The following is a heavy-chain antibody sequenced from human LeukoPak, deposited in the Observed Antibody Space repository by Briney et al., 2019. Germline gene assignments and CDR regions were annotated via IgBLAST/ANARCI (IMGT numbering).Heavy chain of an antibody. CDR2: ISGSGGST. D-gene: IGHD1-26*01. V-gene: IGHV3-23*01. J-gene: IGHJ4*02. Sequence: GSLSLSCAASGFTFSSYAMSWVRPAPGKGLEWVSAISGSGGSTYYADSVKGRFTISRDNSKNTLYLQMNSLRAEDTAVYYCATTNRYSGSYRDFDYWGQGTLVTVSS. CDR1: GFTFSSYA. CDR3: ATTNRYSGSYRDFDY.